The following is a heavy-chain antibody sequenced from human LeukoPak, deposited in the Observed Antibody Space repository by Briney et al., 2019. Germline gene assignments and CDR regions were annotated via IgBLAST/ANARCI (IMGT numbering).Heavy chain of an antibody. D-gene: IGHD5-18*01. Sequence: SETLSLTCTVSGGSISSYYWSWIRQPAGKGLEWTGRIYTSGSTNYNPSLKSRVTMSVDTSKNQFSLKLSSVTAADTAVYYCARGEVGYSYGLDAFDIWGQGTMVTVSS. CDR1: GGSISSYY. J-gene: IGHJ3*02. CDR2: IYTSGST. CDR3: ARGEVGYSYGLDAFDI. V-gene: IGHV4-4*07.